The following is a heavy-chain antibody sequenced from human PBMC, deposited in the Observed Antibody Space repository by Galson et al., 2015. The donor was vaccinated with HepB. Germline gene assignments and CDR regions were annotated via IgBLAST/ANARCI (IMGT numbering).Heavy chain of an antibody. CDR2: ISAYDGDT. J-gene: IGHJ5*02. D-gene: IGHD2-15*01. Sequence: CKASGYTFSSYSITWVRQAPGQGLEWMGWISAYDGDTKYAQNLQGRLTMTTDTSRTTAYMELRSLRSDDTAVYYCARGALVAVVGATQNNWFDPWGQGTLVTVSS. CDR1: GYTFSSYS. CDR3: ARGALVAVVGATQNNWFDP. V-gene: IGHV1-18*01.